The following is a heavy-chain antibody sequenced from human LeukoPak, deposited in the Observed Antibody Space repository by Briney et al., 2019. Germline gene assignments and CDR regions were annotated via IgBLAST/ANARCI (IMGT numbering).Heavy chain of an antibody. D-gene: IGHD2-15*01. CDR2: IYYSGST. CDR1: GGSISSTTYY. Sequence: SETLSLTCTVSGGSISSTTYYWDWIRQPPGKGLEWIGSIYYSGSTYYNPSLKSRVTISVDTSKNQFSLKLSSVTAADTAVYYCARRYCSGGSCYSERGAFDIWGQGTMVTVSS. V-gene: IGHV4-39*07. CDR3: ARRYCSGGSCYSERGAFDI. J-gene: IGHJ3*02.